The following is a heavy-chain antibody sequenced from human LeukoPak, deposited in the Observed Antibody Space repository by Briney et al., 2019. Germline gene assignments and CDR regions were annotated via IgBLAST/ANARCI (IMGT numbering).Heavy chain of an antibody. Sequence: PGGSLELSCAASGFTFDDYVIRWVRQAPGKGLEWVSGINWYGGSSDYQDVVKGRFTISRDNANNSLYLQMNSLRAEDTALYYCARDRFEVPAAIPLDYWGQGTLVTVSS. J-gene: IGHJ4*02. V-gene: IGHV3-20*04. CDR3: ARDRFEVPAAIPLDY. CDR2: INWYGGSS. D-gene: IGHD2-2*01. CDR1: GFTFDDYV.